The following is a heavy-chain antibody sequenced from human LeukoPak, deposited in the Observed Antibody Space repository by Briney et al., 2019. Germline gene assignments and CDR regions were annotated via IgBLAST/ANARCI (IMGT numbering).Heavy chain of an antibody. Sequence: GASVKVSCKASGGTFSSCTISWVRQAPGQGLEWMGRIIPILGIANYAQKFQGRVTITADKSTSTAYMELSSLRSEDTAVYYCARGLVGATSAFDIWGQGTMVTVSS. V-gene: IGHV1-69*02. D-gene: IGHD1-26*01. CDR2: IIPILGIA. J-gene: IGHJ3*02. CDR3: ARGLVGATSAFDI. CDR1: GGTFSSCT.